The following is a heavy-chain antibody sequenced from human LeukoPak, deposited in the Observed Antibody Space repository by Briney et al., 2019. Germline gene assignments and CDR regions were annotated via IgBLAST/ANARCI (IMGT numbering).Heavy chain of an antibody. CDR3: ARDITSGTFGP. CDR2: ISYDGSNK. V-gene: IGHV3-30-3*01. CDR1: GFTFSSFA. Sequence: GGSLRLSCAASGFTFSSFAMHWVRQAPGKGLEWVAVISYDGSNKYYADSVKGRFTISRDNSKNTLYLQMNSLRAEDTAVYYCARDITSGTFGPWGQGTLVTVSS. D-gene: IGHD2-2*01. J-gene: IGHJ5*02.